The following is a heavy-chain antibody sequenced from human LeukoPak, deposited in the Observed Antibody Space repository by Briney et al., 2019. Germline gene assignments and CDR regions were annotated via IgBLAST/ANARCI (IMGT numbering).Heavy chain of an antibody. CDR3: ARQYYYGSGSYKEGAYYYYMDV. V-gene: IGHV4-4*02. J-gene: IGHJ6*03. Sequence: SETLSLTCTVSGGSISNSNWWSWVRQPPGKGLEWIGEIYHSGLSNYNPSLKSRVTISVDKSKNQFSLRLTTVTAADTAMYYCARQYYYGSGSYKEGAYYYYMDVWGKGTTVTISS. CDR2: IYHSGLS. CDR1: GGSISNSNW. D-gene: IGHD3-10*01.